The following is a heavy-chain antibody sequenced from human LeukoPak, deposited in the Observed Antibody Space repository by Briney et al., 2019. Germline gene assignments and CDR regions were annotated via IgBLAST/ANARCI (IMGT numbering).Heavy chain of an antibody. Sequence: ASVKVSCKASGHTFTSYGISGVRQAPGEGLGWMGWISGSNGNTNYAQKLQGRVTMTTDTSTSTAYMELRSLRSDDTAVYYCAREEGNWGDAFDIWGQGTMVTVSS. CDR3: AREEGNWGDAFDI. CDR1: GHTFTSYG. CDR2: ISGSNGNT. J-gene: IGHJ3*02. V-gene: IGHV1-18*01. D-gene: IGHD7-27*01.